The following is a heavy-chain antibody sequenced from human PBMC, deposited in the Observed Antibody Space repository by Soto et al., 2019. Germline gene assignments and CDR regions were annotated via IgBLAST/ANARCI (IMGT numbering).Heavy chain of an antibody. Sequence: EVQLVESGGGLVQPGGSLRLSCVASGFSVSATKYMNWLRQAPDKGLEWVSVIYSGGTYYYADSVKGRFTISRHDSKNTLYLQMDSLSPEDTAVYFCARANDLNAFDMWGQGTVVTVSS. CDR1: GFSVSATKY. CDR3: ARANDLNAFDM. CDR2: IYSGGTY. V-gene: IGHV3-53*04. J-gene: IGHJ3*02.